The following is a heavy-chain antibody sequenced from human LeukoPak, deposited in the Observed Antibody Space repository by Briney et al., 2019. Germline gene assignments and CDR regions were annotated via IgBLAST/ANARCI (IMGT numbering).Heavy chain of an antibody. J-gene: IGHJ4*02. V-gene: IGHV3-30*02. CDR2: IRYDGSNK. Sequence: PGGSLRLSCAASGFTFSSYAMHWVRQAPGKGLEWVTFIRYDGSNKYYADSVKGRFTISRDNSKNTLYLQMNSLRAEDTAVYYCAKNLNPQSSGIDYWGQGTLVTVSS. CDR3: AKNLNPQSSGIDY. CDR1: GFTFSSYA. D-gene: IGHD6-19*01.